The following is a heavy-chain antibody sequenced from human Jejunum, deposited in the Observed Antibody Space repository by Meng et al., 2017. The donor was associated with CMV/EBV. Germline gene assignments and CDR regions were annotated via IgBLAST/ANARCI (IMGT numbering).Heavy chain of an antibody. J-gene: IGHJ4*02. V-gene: IGHV4-39*02. CDR2: IFYTGST. Sequence: QAQLQESGPGLLKPSQTLSLHCSVSGDSMKTRTYYWAWIRQSPGKGLEWIGNIFYTGSTYLNPSLQSRLRLSIDTSKNHFSLNLTSVTAADTAVYFCARSYYDTVGYYFAHWGPGTLVTVSS. CDR3: ARSYYDTVGYYFAH. D-gene: IGHD3-22*01. CDR1: GDSMKTRTYY.